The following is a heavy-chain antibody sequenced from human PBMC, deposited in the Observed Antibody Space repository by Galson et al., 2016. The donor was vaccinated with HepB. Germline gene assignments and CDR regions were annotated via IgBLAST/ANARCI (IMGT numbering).Heavy chain of an antibody. V-gene: IGHV3-23*01. CDR1: GFTFRNYG. Sequence: SLRLSCAASGFTFRNYGMTWVRQAPGKGLEVVSSISRSGDSTDYADSVKGRFTISRDNSKNTLSLQMNSLTADDTATYYCVQGSTAPAVWGKGTPVTVST. J-gene: IGHJ6*04. CDR3: VQGSTAPAV. CDR2: ISRSGDST. D-gene: IGHD2-2*01.